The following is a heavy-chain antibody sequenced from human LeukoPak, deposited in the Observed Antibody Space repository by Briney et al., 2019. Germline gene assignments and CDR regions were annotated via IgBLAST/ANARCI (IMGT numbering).Heavy chain of an antibody. V-gene: IGHV3-53*01. CDR3: ARDSGHDAFDI. CDR1: GFTVSTNY. CDR2: IYRSGST. J-gene: IGHJ3*02. Sequence: GGSLRLSCAASGFTVSTNYVSWVRQAPGKGLEWVSVIYRSGSTYYADSVKGRFTISRDNSKNTLYLQMNRLRAEDTAVYYCARDSGHDAFDIWGQGTMVTVST.